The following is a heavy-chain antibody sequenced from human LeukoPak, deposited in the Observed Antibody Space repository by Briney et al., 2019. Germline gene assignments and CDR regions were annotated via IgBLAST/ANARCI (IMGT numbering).Heavy chain of an antibody. CDR2: IIPIFGTA. Sequence: SVKVSCKASGDTFSSYAISWVRQAPGQGLEWMGRIIPIFGTANYAQKFQGRVTITTDESTSTAYMELSSLRSEDTAVYYCARDLAKDTAMVDDAFDIWGQGTMVTVSS. D-gene: IGHD5-18*01. V-gene: IGHV1-69*05. CDR3: ARDLAKDTAMVDDAFDI. J-gene: IGHJ3*02. CDR1: GDTFSSYA.